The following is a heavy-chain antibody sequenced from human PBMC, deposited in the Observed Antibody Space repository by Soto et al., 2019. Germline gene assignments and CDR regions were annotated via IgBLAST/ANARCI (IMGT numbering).Heavy chain of an antibody. Sequence: EEQLVESGGGLVQPGGSLRLSCAASGFSFSTHYMNWFRQSPGKGLEWVSSINRDSTVIYYADSVKGRFTISRDNARNSLSLQMNSLRAEDTAVYYCLNGDYYVGPGTLVTVSS. CDR1: GFSFSTHY. J-gene: IGHJ4*02. D-gene: IGHD3-16*01. V-gene: IGHV3-48*01. CDR2: INRDSTVI. CDR3: LNGDYY.